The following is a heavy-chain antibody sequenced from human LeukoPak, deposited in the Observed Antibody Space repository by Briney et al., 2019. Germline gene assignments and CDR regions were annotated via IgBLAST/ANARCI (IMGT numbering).Heavy chain of an antibody. Sequence: GGSLRLSCAASGFTFSNYAMNWVRQAPGKGLEWVSSISSSSSYIYYADSVKGRFTISRDNAKNSLYLQMNSLRAEDTAVYYCARDRDITGSLDYNWFDPWGQGTLVTVSS. CDR2: ISSSSSYI. J-gene: IGHJ5*02. CDR3: ARDRDITGSLDYNWFDP. CDR1: GFTFSNYA. D-gene: IGHD1-20*01. V-gene: IGHV3-21*01.